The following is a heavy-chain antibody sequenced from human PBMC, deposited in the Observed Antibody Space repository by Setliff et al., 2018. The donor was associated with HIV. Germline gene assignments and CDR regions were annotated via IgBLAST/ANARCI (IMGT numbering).Heavy chain of an antibody. CDR3: ARTLGYCSGGSCYLDY. V-gene: IGHV1-69*13. J-gene: IGHJ4*02. Sequence: GASVKVSCKASGGTFSSYAISWVRQAPGQGLEWMGGIIPIFGTANYAQKFQGRVTITADESTSTAYMELTRLRSEDTAVYYCARTLGYCSGGSCYLDYWGQGTLVTVSS. CDR2: IIPIFGTA. D-gene: IGHD2-15*01. CDR1: GGTFSSYA.